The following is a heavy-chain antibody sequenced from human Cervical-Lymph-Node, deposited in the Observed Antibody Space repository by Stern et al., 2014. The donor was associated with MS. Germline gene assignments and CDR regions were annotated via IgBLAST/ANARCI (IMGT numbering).Heavy chain of an antibody. CDR1: GGTFANFA. CDR2: IIPIFGTA. CDR3: ARDPSLGVAAASSGDY. D-gene: IGHD2-15*01. J-gene: IGHJ4*02. V-gene: IGHV1-69*06. Sequence: QMQLVQSGAEVKKPGSSVRVSCKSSGGTFANFAFSWLRQAPGPGLELMVGIIPIFGTAKSAQWFQGRNTITADKSTTTAYMELSSLISEDTALYYCARDPSLGVAAASSGDYWGQGTLVTVSS.